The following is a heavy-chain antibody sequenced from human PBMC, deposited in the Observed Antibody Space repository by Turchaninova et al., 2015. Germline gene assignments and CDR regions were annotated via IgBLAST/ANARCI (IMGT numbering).Heavy chain of an antibody. Sequence: EVQLVEYGGDLVQPGRSLRLSGAHSGFTFKDSAIHLVRHAPGKGLEFVSGISWNSCGMGYADSVKGRFTISRDNAKNSLYLQMNSLRVEDTALYYCVKAWDYDFSTAYYDYWGRGTLVTVSS. D-gene: IGHD3-3*01. CDR1: GFTFKDSA. CDR2: ISWNSCGM. V-gene: IGHV3-9*01. J-gene: IGHJ4*02. CDR3: VKAWDYDFSTAYYDY.